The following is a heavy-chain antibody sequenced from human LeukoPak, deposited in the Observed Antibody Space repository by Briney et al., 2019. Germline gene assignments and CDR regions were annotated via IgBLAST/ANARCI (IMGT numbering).Heavy chain of an antibody. CDR2: ISISGSTI. V-gene: IGHV3-48*03. CDR1: GFSFSSYD. CDR3: ARDRIAVAGTGEFDY. D-gene: IGHD6-19*01. Sequence: GGSLRLSCAASGFSFSSYDMNWVRQAPGKGLEWLSYISISGSTIYYADSVKGRFTISRDNAKNSLYLQMNSLRAEDTAVYYCARDRIAVAGTGEFDYWGQGTLVTVSS. J-gene: IGHJ4*02.